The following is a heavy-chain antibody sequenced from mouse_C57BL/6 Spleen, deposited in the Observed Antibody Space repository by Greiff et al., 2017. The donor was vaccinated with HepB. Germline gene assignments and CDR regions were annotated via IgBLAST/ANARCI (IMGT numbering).Heavy chain of an antibody. CDR3: ALYYYGSSYVGYAMDY. CDR2: IYPGSGST. J-gene: IGHJ4*01. CDR1: GYTFTSYW. D-gene: IGHD1-1*01. Sequence: QVQLQQPGAELVKPGASVKMSCKASGYTFTSYWITWVKQRPGQGLEWIGDIYPGSGSTNYNEKFKSKATLTVDTSSSTAYMQLSSLTSEDSAVYYCALYYYGSSYVGYAMDYWGQRTSVTVSS. V-gene: IGHV1-55*01.